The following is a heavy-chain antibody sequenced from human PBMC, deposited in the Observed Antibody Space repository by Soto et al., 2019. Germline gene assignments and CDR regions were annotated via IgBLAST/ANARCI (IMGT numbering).Heavy chain of an antibody. J-gene: IGHJ4*02. V-gene: IGHV3-21*06. CDR1: GFTFTRYS. CDR2: ISSTTNYI. CDR3: ARESEDLTSNFDY. Sequence: XGSLRLSCSASGFTFTRYSMNWVRQAPGKGLEWVSSISSTTNYIYYGDSMKGRFTISRDNAKNSLYLEMNSLRAEDTAVYYCARESEDLTSNFDYWGQGSLVTVSS.